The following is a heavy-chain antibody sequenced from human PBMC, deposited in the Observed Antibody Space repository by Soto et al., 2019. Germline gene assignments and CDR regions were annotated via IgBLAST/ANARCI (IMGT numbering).Heavy chain of an antibody. V-gene: IGHV3-7*05. D-gene: IGHD3-16*01. CDR2: IKEDGSEA. J-gene: IGHJ6*02. Sequence: EVQLVESGGGLVQPGGSLRLSCAASGFTFSTYWMNWVRQAPGKGLEWVANIKEDGSEAYYVDSVKGRITISRDNAKNSLYLDVNRLRGEDTAVYYCARDWGAPGRGSALGYYYHFGMDVWGQGTTVTVPS. CDR1: GFTFSTYW. CDR3: ARDWGAPGRGSALGYYYHFGMDV.